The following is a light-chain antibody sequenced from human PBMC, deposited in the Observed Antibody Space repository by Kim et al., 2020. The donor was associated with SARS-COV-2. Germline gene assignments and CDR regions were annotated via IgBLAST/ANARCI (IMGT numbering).Light chain of an antibody. CDR2: NNN. Sequence: QSVLTQPPSASGTPGQEISISCSGTSSNVGRNSVSWYKKLPGQAPKLLIYNNNQRPSGVPDRFSASKSVTSASLAISGLQSDDEADYYCAAWDDIMDGLVVFGGGTQLTVL. J-gene: IGLJ2*01. CDR1: SSNVGRNS. CDR3: AAWDDIMDGLVV. V-gene: IGLV1-44*01.